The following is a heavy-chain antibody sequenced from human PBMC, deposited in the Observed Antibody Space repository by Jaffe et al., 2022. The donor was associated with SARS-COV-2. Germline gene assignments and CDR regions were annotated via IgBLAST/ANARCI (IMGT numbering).Heavy chain of an antibody. J-gene: IGHJ4*02. V-gene: IGHV3-53*04. CDR1: GFTVSSNY. Sequence: EVQLVESGGGLVQPGGSLRLSCAASGFTVSSNYMSWVRQAPGKGLEWVSVIYSGGSTYYADSVKGRFTISRHNSKNTLYLQMNSLRAEDTAVYYCARGQCSGGSCYYYFDYWGQGTLVTVSS. CDR2: IYSGGST. D-gene: IGHD2-15*01. CDR3: ARGQCSGGSCYYYFDY.